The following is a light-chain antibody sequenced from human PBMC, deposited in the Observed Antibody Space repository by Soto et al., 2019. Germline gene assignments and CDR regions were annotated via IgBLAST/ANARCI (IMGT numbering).Light chain of an antibody. Sequence: EIVLTQSPGTLSLSPGERAALSCRASQRVSSSYLAWYQQKPGQAPRLLIYGASSRATGIPDRVSGSGSGTDFTVTISILEPEDLAVYYWQQYGSSPLTCGGGTTVEIK. V-gene: IGKV3-20*01. J-gene: IGKJ4*02. CDR2: GAS. CDR1: QRVSSSY. CDR3: QQYGSSPLT.